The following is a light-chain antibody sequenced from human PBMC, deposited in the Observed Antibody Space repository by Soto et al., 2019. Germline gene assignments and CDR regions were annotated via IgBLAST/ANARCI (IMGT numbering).Light chain of an antibody. CDR3: KLYDSSPPNT. V-gene: IGKV3-20*01. CDR2: AAS. Sequence: ESVLTQAPDTLSLSPGERATLSCRASQCVSGNFLAWYQHRPGQAPRLLIYAASSRPTGIPDRFSGRGSGTDFTLTISRLEPEDFAVYYCKLYDSSPPNTFGQGTRLEIK. J-gene: IGKJ2*01. CDR1: QCVSGNF.